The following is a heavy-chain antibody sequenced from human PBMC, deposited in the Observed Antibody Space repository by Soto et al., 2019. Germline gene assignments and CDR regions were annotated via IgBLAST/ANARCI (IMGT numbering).Heavy chain of an antibody. D-gene: IGHD5-12*01. Sequence: EVQLVESGGGLVKPGGSLRLSCAASGFTFSSYSMNWVRQAPGKGLECVSSISSSSSYIYYADSVKGRFTISRDNAKNSLYLQMNSLRAEDTAVYYCARDQWLHNHGDFDYWGPGTLVTVSS. CDR2: ISSSSSYI. CDR1: GFTFSSYS. CDR3: ARDQWLHNHGDFDY. V-gene: IGHV3-21*01. J-gene: IGHJ4*02.